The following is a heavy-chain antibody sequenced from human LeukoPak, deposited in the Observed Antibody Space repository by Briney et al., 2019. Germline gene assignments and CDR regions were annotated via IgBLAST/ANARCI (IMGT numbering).Heavy chain of an antibody. Sequence: PSETLSLTCTVSGGSIRGSSSYWGWIRQPPGKGLECIGSIHYSGSTYYNPSLKSRVTLCVDTSKHQFSLRVCSVTAADTAVYYCATDLGGYSGYDFASFDYWGQGTLVTVSS. D-gene: IGHD5-12*01. V-gene: IGHV4-39*01. CDR2: IHYSGST. CDR1: GGSIRGSSSY. J-gene: IGHJ4*02. CDR3: ATDLGGYSGYDFASFDY.